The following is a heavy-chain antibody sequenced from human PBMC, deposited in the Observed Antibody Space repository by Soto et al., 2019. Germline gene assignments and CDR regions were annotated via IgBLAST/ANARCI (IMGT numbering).Heavy chain of an antibody. CDR3: AKDGIGYCISTSCSVDY. V-gene: IGHV4-30-2*01. D-gene: IGHD2-2*01. J-gene: IGHJ4*02. CDR1: GCSISSGGYS. CDR2: IYHSGST. Sequence: PSETLSLTCAVSGCSISSGGYSWSWIRQPPGKGLEWIGYIYHSGSTNYNPSLKSRVTISRDNSKNTLYLQMNSLRAEDTAVYYCAKDGIGYCISTSCSVDYWGQGTLVTVSS.